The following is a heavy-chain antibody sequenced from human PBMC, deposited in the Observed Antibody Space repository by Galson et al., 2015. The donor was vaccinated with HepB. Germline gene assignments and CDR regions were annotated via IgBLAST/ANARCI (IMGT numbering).Heavy chain of an antibody. D-gene: IGHD5-12*01. J-gene: IGHJ4*02. Sequence: SVKVSCKVSGYTLTELSMHWVRQAPGKGLEWMGGFDPEDGETIYAQKFQGRVTMTEDTSTDTAYMELSSLRSEDTAVYYCATDLIVHSGYDWPGIAYWGQGALVTVSS. CDR2: FDPEDGET. CDR1: GYTLTELS. V-gene: IGHV1-24*01. CDR3: ATDLIVHSGYDWPGIAY.